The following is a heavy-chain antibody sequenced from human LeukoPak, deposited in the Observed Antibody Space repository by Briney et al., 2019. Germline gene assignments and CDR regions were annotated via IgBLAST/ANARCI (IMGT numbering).Heavy chain of an antibody. CDR2: INSDGSST. J-gene: IGHJ5*02. D-gene: IGHD2-2*01. CDR3: ATLSSSPENWFDP. CDR1: GFTFSNYE. V-gene: IGHV3-74*01. Sequence: GGSLRLSCAASGFTFSNYEMNWVRQAPGKGLVWVSRINSDGSSTSYADSVKGRFTISRDNAKNTLYLQMNSLRAEDTAVYYCATLSSSPENWFDPWGQGTLVTVSS.